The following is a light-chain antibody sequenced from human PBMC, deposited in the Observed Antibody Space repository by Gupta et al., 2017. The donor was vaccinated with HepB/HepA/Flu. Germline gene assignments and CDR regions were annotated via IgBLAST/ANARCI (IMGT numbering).Light chain of an antibody. J-gene: IGLJ2*01. Sequence: QSALTQPASVSGSPGQSVTISCTGTSSDIGTYKLVSWYQQHPGKAPKVVIYEVSERPSGVSSRFSASKSGNTASLTISGLQDEDEADYYCCSYSRSRTVIFGGGTKLTVL. CDR3: CSYSRSRTVI. V-gene: IGLV2-23*02. CDR2: EVS. CDR1: SSDIGTYKL.